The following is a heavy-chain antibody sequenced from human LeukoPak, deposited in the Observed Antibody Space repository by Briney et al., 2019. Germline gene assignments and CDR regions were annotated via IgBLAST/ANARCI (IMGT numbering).Heavy chain of an antibody. Sequence: PGGSLRLSWAASGXSLRSSEMNWVRQAPGEGPEGVDHINSADNVEYCPDFVRGRFTMSSDNAKDLLYLHLNSLRDEDTAVYYCARDTVNGPFVISLDLWGQGVLVTVSS. D-gene: IGHD2-8*01. V-gene: IGHV3-48*03. CDR3: ARDTVNGPFVISLDL. CDR1: GXSLRSSE. CDR2: INSADNVE. J-gene: IGHJ5*02.